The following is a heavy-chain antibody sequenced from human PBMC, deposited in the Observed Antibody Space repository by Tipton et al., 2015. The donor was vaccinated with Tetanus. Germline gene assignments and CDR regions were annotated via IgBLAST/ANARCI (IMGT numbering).Heavy chain of an antibody. CDR2: ISVRGSHT. J-gene: IGHJ6*02. CDR3: ARYLFAYGMDV. CDR1: GFTFSNYA. V-gene: IGHV3-23*01. D-gene: IGHD2-15*01. Sequence: SLRLSCAASGFTFSNYAMAWVRQAPGKGLEWVSGISVRGSHTYYADPVKGRFSISRDTSKNTLYLQMNSLRAEDTAVYYCARYLFAYGMDVWGQGTTVTVSS.